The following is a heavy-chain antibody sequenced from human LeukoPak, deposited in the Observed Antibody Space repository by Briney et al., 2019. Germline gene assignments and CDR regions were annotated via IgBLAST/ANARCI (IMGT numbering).Heavy chain of an antibody. D-gene: IGHD5-24*01. CDR1: GFTFSNHG. Sequence: TGGSLRLSCAASGFTFSNHGMHWVRQAPGKGLEWVAFIQSDGSDKKYTDSVKGRFTISRDNAKNSLYLKMNSLRAEDTAVYYCASVAEEMASIGGPGAEYFQHWGQGTLVTVSS. CDR3: ASVAEEMASIGGPGAEYFQH. CDR2: IQSDGSDK. V-gene: IGHV3-30*02. J-gene: IGHJ1*01.